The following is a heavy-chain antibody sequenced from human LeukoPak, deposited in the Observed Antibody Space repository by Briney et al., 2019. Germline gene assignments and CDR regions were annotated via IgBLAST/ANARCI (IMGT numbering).Heavy chain of an antibody. J-gene: IGHJ4*02. D-gene: IGHD5-12*01. CDR1: GFTFSSYS. Sequence: PGGSLRLSCAASGFTFSSYSMNWVRQAPGKGLEWVSSISSSSSYIYYADSVKGRFTISRDNSKNTLYLQMISLRAEDTAVYYCANLNSGYATDFWGQGTLVTVSS. V-gene: IGHV3-21*04. CDR2: ISSSSSYI. CDR3: ANLNSGYATDF.